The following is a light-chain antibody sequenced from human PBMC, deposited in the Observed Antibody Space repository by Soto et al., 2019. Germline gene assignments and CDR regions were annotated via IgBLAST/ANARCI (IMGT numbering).Light chain of an antibody. V-gene: IGLV4-69*01. J-gene: IGLJ2*01. CDR1: SGHSNYA. CDR2: LNSDGSH. Sequence: QLVLTQSPSASASLGASVKLTCTLSSGHSNYAIAWHQQQSEKGPRYLMKLNSDGSHSKGDGIPDRFSGSSSGAERYLTISSLQSEDEDDYYCQTWGSGIVVLGGGTKLTVL. CDR3: QTWGSGIVV.